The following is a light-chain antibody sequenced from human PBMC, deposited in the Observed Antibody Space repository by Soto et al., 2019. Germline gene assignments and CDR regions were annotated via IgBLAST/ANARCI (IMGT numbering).Light chain of an antibody. Sequence: QSALTQPASVSGSPGQSITISCTGTSSDVGSYNLVSWYQQCPGKAPKLIIYEGNKRPSGVSNRLSGSKSGYTASLTISGLQAEDEADYYCCSYAGGSTYVFGTGTELTVL. V-gene: IGLV2-23*01. CDR3: CSYAGGSTYV. CDR2: EGN. CDR1: SSDVGSYNL. J-gene: IGLJ1*01.